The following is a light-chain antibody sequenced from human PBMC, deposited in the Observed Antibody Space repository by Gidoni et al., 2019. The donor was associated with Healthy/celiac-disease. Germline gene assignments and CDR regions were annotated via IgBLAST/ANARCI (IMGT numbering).Light chain of an antibody. CDR2: DVS. J-gene: IGLJ2*01. Sequence: SALPQPRSVSGSPGQSVTISCTRTSSDVGGYNYVSWYQQHPGKAPKLMIYDVSKRPSGVPDRFSGSKSGNTASLTISGLQAEDEADYYCCSYAGSYTLVFGGGTKLTVL. V-gene: IGLV2-11*01. CDR3: CSYAGSYTLV. CDR1: SSDVGGYNY.